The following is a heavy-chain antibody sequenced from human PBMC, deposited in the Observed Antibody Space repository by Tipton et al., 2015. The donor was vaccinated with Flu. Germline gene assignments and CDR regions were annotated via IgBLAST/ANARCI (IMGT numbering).Heavy chain of an antibody. Sequence: QVQLQESGPGLVKPSQTLSLTCTVSGGSISSGGYYWSWIRQHPGKGLEWIGYIYYSGRTYYNPSLKSRVTISVDESKNQFSLRLTSVTAADTAVQYCVRTKDGYTLSNFVYWGQGTLVTVSS. CDR2: IYYSGRT. CDR1: GGSISSGGYY. V-gene: IGHV4-31*09. J-gene: IGHJ4*02. CDR3: VRTKDGYTLSNFVY. D-gene: IGHD5-24*01.